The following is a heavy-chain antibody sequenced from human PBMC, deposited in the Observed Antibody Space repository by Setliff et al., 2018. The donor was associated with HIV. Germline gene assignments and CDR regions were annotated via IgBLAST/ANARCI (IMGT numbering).Heavy chain of an antibody. D-gene: IGHD3-10*01. CDR3: ARASAERSAVRGLAIAFDI. CDR1: GGSFSDYF. J-gene: IGHJ3*02. CDR2: INHSGST. V-gene: IGHV4-34*01. Sequence: SETLSLTCGIYGGSFSDYFWSWIRQSPGKGLEWIGEINHSGSTNYNPSLKSRVTISVDTSKNQFSLKLSSVTAADTAVYYCARASAERSAVRGLAIAFDIWGQGTMVTVSS.